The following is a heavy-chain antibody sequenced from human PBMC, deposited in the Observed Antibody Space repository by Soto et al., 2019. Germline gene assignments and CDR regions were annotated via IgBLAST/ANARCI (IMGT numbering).Heavy chain of an antibody. CDR1: GYTFTSYG. J-gene: IGHJ4*02. D-gene: IGHD1-1*01. CDR3: ARDGRDGYNKPFDY. V-gene: IGHV1-18*01. Sequence: QVQLVQSGTEVKEPGASVKVSCKASGYTFTSYGISWVRQAPGQGLEWMGWISADNGHTNYAQKPQGRVTMTTDTSTNTGYMELKSLRSDDTAVYYCARDGRDGYNKPFDYWGQGTLVTVSS. CDR2: ISADNGHT.